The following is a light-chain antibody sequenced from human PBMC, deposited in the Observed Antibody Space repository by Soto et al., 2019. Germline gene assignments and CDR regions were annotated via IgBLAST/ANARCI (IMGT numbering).Light chain of an antibody. Sequence: DIQMTQSPSSLSASVGDRVSISCRTSQNIDRYLNWYQQKPGKAPQVLISGAASLQSGVPSRFSGSGSGTEFTLSLSSLQPEDFATYLCQQSYSAPYTFGQGTRLEI. J-gene: IGKJ2*01. CDR1: QNIDRY. CDR3: QQSYSAPYT. CDR2: GAA. V-gene: IGKV1-39*01.